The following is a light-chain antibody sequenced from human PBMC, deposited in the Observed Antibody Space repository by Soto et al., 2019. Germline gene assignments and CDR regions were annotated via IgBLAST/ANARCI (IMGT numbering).Light chain of an antibody. Sequence: EVVMTQSPAILSVSPGERATLSCRASQSVSSNLAWYQQKPGQAPRLLVYDAATRATGITAKFSGSGSGTEFTLTINSLQSDDFAVYYWQQYNDLPSHTVGQGPNGEIK. CDR2: DAA. V-gene: IGKV3-15*01. CDR3: QQYNDLPSHT. J-gene: IGKJ2*01. CDR1: QSVSSN.